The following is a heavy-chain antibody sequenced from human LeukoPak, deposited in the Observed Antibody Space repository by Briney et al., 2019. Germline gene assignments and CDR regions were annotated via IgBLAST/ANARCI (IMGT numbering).Heavy chain of an antibody. V-gene: IGHV3-23*01. CDR3: AKTTDNWGTDLPDY. J-gene: IGHJ4*02. CDR2: ISGSGSST. Sequence: PGGSLRLSCAASGFTFSSYVMSWVRQAPGKGLEWVSSISGSGSSTYYADSVKGRFTISRDNSKNTLYVQMNSLRAEDTAVYYCAKTTDNWGTDLPDYWGQGILVTVSS. CDR1: GFTFSSYV. D-gene: IGHD7-27*01.